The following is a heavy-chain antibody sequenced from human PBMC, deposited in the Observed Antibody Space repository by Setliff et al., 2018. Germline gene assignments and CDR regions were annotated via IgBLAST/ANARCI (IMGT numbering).Heavy chain of an antibody. J-gene: IGHJ3*02. V-gene: IGHV3-15*07. CDR2: IKSYGSGGTI. CDR3: TTDPSPTFGGVIGAAFDI. D-gene: IGHD3-16*01. CDR1: GFTFSNAW. Sequence: GGSLRLSCAASGFTFSNAWMNWVRQAPGKGLEWVGRIKSYGSGGTIDYAAPVEGRFTISRDDSKNTVYLQMSSLKIEDTAVYYCTTDPSPTFGGVIGAAFDIWGQGTMVTVSS.